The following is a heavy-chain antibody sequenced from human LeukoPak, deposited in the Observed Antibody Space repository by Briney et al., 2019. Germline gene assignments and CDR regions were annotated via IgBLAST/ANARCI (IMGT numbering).Heavy chain of an antibody. CDR2: MNPNSGNT. D-gene: IGHD6-19*01. J-gene: IGHJ4*01. Sequence: GASVKVSCKASGYTFTGYYMHWVRQAPGQGLEWMGWMNPNSGNTGYAQKFQGRVTMTRNTSISTAYMELSSLRSEDTAVYYCARGLVAVAYDYWGQGTVVTVSS. V-gene: IGHV1-8*02. CDR3: ARGLVAVAYDY. CDR1: GYTFTGYY.